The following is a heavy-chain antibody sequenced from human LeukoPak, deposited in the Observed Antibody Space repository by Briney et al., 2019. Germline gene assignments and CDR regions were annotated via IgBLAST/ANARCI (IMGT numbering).Heavy chain of an antibody. J-gene: IGHJ4*02. CDR1: GFTFSGYW. Sequence: GGSLRLSCADSGFTFSGYWMNWVRQAPGKGLEWVANINQNGGEKYYVDSVKGRFTISRDNAKNTLYLQMSSLRAEDTAVYYCARGSFGPNSGYYYWGQGTLVTVSS. CDR2: INQNGGEK. CDR3: ARGSFGPNSGYYY. D-gene: IGHD3-22*01. V-gene: IGHV3-7*01.